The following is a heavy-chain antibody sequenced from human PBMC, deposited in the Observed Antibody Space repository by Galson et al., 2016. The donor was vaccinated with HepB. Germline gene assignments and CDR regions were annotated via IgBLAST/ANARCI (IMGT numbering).Heavy chain of an antibody. CDR2: VNPNGGIT. Sequence: SVKVSCKASGYTFTSNNIQWVRQAPGQGLEWMGIVNPNGGITSYTQKFQGRVTVTRDTSTSTFYMELSSLRSEDTAVYYCARDPTPIGTTNKSFFFDYWGQGTLVTVSS. J-gene: IGHJ4*02. D-gene: IGHD1-1*01. CDR1: GYTFTSNN. V-gene: IGHV1-46*01. CDR3: ARDPTPIGTTNKSFFFDY.